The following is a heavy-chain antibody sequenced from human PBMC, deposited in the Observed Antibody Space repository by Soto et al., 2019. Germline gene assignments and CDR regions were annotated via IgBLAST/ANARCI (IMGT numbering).Heavy chain of an antibody. CDR1: GFTFTSYG. V-gene: IGHV3-30*18. D-gene: IGHD3-9*01. Sequence: GGSLRLSCAASGFTFTSYGMHWVRQAPGKGLEWVAVISSDGRNKYYSDSVKGRFTISGDVSKNTVFLHMDSLSAEDTAVYYCAKEGDFYDISTGYFGSKAYFDHWGQGTLVTVSS. J-gene: IGHJ4*02. CDR2: ISSDGRNK. CDR3: AKEGDFYDISTGYFGSKAYFDH.